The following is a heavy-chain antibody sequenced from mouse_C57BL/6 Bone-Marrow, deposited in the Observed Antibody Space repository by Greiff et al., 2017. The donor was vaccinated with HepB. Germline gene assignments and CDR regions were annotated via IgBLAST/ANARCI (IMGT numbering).Heavy chain of an antibody. CDR1: GYSFTGYY. V-gene: IGHV1-42*01. J-gene: IGHJ3*01. Sequence: VQLQQSGPELVKPGASVKISCKASGYSFTGYYMNWVKQSPEKSLEWIGEINPSTGGTTYNQKFKAKATLTVDKSSSTAYMQLKSLTSEDSAVYYCARVIAYWGQGTLVTVSA. CDR2: INPSTGGT. CDR3: ARVIAY.